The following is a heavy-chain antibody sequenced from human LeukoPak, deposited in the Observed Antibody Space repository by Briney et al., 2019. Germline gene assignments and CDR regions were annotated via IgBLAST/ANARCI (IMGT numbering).Heavy chain of an antibody. CDR1: GGSISSSGYY. CDR3: ARTWYSSGYSYDAFDI. V-gene: IGHV4-39*01. J-gene: IGHJ3*02. Sequence: SETLSLTCTVSGGSISSSGYYWGWIRQPPGKGLEWIGSIYYSGSTYYNPSLKSRVTISVDTSKNQFSLKLSSVTAADTAVYYCARTWYSSGYSYDAFDIWGQGTMVTVSS. D-gene: IGHD6-19*01. CDR2: IYYSGST.